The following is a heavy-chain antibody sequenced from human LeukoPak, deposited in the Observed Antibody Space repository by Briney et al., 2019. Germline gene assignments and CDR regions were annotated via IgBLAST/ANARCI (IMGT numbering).Heavy chain of an antibody. V-gene: IGHV4-4*07. Sequence: SETLSLTCTVSGGSISSYYWSWIRQPAGEGLEWIGRIYSSGSTNYNPSLKSRVTMPIDTSKNQFSLNLRSVTDADTAVYYCATRAQRTLGAFDIWGQGTMVTVSS. CDR1: GGSISSYY. CDR2: IYSSGST. CDR3: ATRAQRTLGAFDI. J-gene: IGHJ3*02.